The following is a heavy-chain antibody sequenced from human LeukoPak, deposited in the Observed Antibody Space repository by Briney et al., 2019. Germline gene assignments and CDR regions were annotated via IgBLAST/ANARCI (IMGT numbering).Heavy chain of an antibody. D-gene: IGHD1-26*01. Sequence: PGGSLRLSCAASGFTSSSFGIHWVRQAPGKGLEWVAFIRFDGSHKYYADSVKGRFTISRDNSKNTLYLQMDSLRVEDTAVYYCAKITDGELRRFDYWGQGTRVTVSS. CDR3: AKITDGELRRFDY. V-gene: IGHV3-30*02. CDR2: IRFDGSHK. CDR1: GFTSSSFG. J-gene: IGHJ4*02.